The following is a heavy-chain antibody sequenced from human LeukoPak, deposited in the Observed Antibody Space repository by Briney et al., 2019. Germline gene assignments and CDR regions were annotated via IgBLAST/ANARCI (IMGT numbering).Heavy chain of an antibody. CDR2: ISGGDGST. CDR3: AKGRGYCTGGSCYSDY. V-gene: IGHV3-23*01. D-gene: IGHD2-15*01. CDR1: GFTFSNYA. J-gene: IGHJ4*02. Sequence: GGSLRLSCTASGFTFSNYAMSWVRQAPGKGLEWVSTISGGDGSTYYADSVKGRFTISRDNSKNTLYLQMNSLRVEDTAIYYCAKGRGYCTGGSCYSDYWGQGALVTVSS.